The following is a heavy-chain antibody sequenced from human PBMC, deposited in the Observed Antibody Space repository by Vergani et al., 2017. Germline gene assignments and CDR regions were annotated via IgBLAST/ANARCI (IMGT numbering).Heavy chain of an antibody. Sequence: VELLESGGGLIHPGGSLRLSCEGSGFSFSGYWMHWVRQSPEKGLVWVSVIKSDGRTSYAESVRGRFTISRDTSRNAVYLQMNILRVEDTGVYYCTRSECSGTTCYGHYFDLWGHGILVTVSS. V-gene: IGHV3-74*01. J-gene: IGHJ4*01. CDR3: TRSECSGTTCYGHYFDL. CDR2: IKSDGRT. CDR1: GFSFSGYW. D-gene: IGHD2-15*01.